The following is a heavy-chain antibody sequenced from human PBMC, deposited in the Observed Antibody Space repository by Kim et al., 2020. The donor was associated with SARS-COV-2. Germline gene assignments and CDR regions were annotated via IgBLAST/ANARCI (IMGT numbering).Heavy chain of an antibody. J-gene: IGHJ5*02. CDR2: ISGSGGST. Sequence: GGSPRLSCAASGFTFSSYAMSWVRQAPGKGLEWVSAISGSGGSTYYADSVKGRFTISRDNSKNTLYLQMNSLRAEDTAVYYCAKVRSYMVRGVSWFDPWGQGTLVTVSS. CDR1: GFTFSSYA. CDR3: AKVRSYMVRGVSWFDP. D-gene: IGHD3-10*01. V-gene: IGHV3-23*01.